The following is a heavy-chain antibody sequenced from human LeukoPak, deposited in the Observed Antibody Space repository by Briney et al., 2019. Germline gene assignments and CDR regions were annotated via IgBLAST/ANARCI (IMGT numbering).Heavy chain of an antibody. CDR3: AKSSIHSTLYYMDV. CDR1: GFTFSNYG. Sequence: GGSLRLSCEASGFTFSNYGMLWVRQAPGKGLEWVAVIWYDGSNKYYADSVKGRFTISRDNSKNTLYLQMNSLRAEDTAVYYCAKSSIHSTLYYMDVWGKGTTVTVSS. CDR2: IWYDGSNK. V-gene: IGHV3-33*06. J-gene: IGHJ6*03. D-gene: IGHD2-2*01.